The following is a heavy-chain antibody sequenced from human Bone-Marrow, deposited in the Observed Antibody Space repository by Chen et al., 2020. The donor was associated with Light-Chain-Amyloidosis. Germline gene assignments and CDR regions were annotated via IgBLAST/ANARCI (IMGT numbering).Heavy chain of an antibody. CDR2: IDQSGNT. D-gene: IGHD2-15*01. V-gene: IGHV4-39*07. Sequence: QLQESGPGLVEPSKTLSLTCTVSGVSTITSREYYWGWMRQTPGKGLEWIGSIDQSGNTYYKPSLKSRVIISTDTSNNQFSLKLSSVTAADTAVYYCARGRPGRLLYYMDVWGKGATVTVSS. J-gene: IGHJ6*03. CDR3: ARGRPGRLLYYMDV. CDR1: GVSTITSREYY.